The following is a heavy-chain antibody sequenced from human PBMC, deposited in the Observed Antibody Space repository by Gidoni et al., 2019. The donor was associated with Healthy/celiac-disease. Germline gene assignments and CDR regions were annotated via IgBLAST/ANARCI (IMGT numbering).Heavy chain of an antibody. Sequence: EVQLLESGGGLVQPGGSLRLSCAASGVTFSSYAMSWVRQAPGKGLVWVSAISGSCVSTYYADSVKGRFPISSDNSKNTLYLQMNSLRAEDTAVYYCAIRPPVTTGSSDYWGQGTLVTVSS. CDR3: AIRPPVTTGSSDY. CDR2: ISGSCVST. J-gene: IGHJ4*02. CDR1: GVTFSSYA. D-gene: IGHD4-17*01. V-gene: IGHV3-23*01.